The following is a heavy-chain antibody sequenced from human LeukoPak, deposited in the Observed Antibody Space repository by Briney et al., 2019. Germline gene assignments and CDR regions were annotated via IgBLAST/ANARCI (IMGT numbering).Heavy chain of an antibody. J-gene: IGHJ4*02. Sequence: QPGGSLRLSCSASGFTFSSYAMHWVRQAPGKGLEYVSAISSNGGSTYYADSVKGRFTISRDNSKNTLYLQMSSLRAEDTAVYYCVSAGASSGWTHFDYWGQGTLVTVSS. CDR2: ISSNGGST. CDR1: GFTFSSYA. V-gene: IGHV3-64D*06. CDR3: VSAGASSGWTHFDY. D-gene: IGHD6-19*01.